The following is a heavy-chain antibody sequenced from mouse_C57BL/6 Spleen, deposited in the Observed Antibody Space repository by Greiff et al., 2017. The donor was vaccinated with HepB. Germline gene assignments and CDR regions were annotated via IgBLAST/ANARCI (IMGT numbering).Heavy chain of an antibody. J-gene: IGHJ2*01. CDR1: GYAFSSSW. CDR2: IYPGDGDT. D-gene: IGHD2-4*01. V-gene: IGHV1-82*01. CDR3: ARRGYDYDGHFDD. Sequence: VQLQQSGPELVKPGASVKISCKASGYAFSSSWMNWVKQRPGKGLEWIGRIYPGDGDTNYNGKFKGKATLTADKSSSTAYMQLSSLTSEDSAVYFCARRGYDYDGHFDDWGQGTTLTVSS.